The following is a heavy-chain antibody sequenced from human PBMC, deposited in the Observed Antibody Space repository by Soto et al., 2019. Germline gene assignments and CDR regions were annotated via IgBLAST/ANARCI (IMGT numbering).Heavy chain of an antibody. J-gene: IGHJ6*02. CDR1: GGTFSRLA. CDR2: IIPIFGTA. D-gene: IGHD6-13*01. CDR3: ARQRGNIAEAGTGIYYYYGMDV. Sequence: QVQLVQSGAEVRKPGSSVKVSCKASGGTFSRLAISWVRQAPGQVLEWMGGIIPIFGTANYAQKFQGRVKITADESTSTAYMELSIMRSEDTAVYYCARQRGNIAEAGTGIYYYYGMDVWGHGTTVNVSS. V-gene: IGHV1-69*01.